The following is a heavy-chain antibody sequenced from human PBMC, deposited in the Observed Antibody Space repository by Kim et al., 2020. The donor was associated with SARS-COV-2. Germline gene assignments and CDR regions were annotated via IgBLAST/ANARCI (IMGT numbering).Heavy chain of an antibody. J-gene: IGHJ5*02. CDR2: FDPEDSKT. V-gene: IGHV1-24*01. CDR1: GYTLPELS. D-gene: IGHD6-19*01. CDR3: ATAPAIVVAGWFDP. Sequence: ASVKVSCKVSGYTLPELSMHWVRQAPGKGLEWMGGFDPEDSKTIYAQKFQGTVTMTEDTSTDTAYMEVTSLRSDDTAVYYCATAPAIVVAGWFDPWGQGTLVTVSS.